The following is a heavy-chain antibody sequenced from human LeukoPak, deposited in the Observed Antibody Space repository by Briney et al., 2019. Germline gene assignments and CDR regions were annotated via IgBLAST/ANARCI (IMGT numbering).Heavy chain of an antibody. CDR2: IYYSGST. D-gene: IGHD3-22*01. CDR1: GGSVSSGSYY. V-gene: IGHV4-61*01. J-gene: IGHJ3*02. CDR3: ARGYDSSSPAFDI. Sequence: SETLSLTCTVSGGSVSSGSYYWSWIRQPPGKGLEWIGYIYYSGSTNYNPSLKSRVTISVDTSKNQFPLKLSSVTAADTAVYYCARGYDSSSPAFDIWGQGTMVTVSS.